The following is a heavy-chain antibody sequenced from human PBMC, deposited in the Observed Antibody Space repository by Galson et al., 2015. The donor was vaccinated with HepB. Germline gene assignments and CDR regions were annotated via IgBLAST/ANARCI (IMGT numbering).Heavy chain of an antibody. Sequence: QSGAEVKKPGEPLKISCKGSGYDFTAYWIGWVRQVPGRGLEFMAIIFPDDSDARYSPSFQGQVTISVDKSIGIAYLQWSSLKASDTAMYYCARRPNDYNDPHDAFDIWGQGQWSPSLQ. V-gene: IGHV5-51*03. CDR2: IFPDDSDA. CDR3: ARRPNDYNDPHDAFDI. J-gene: IGHJ3*02. CDR1: GYDFTAYW. D-gene: IGHD5-24*01.